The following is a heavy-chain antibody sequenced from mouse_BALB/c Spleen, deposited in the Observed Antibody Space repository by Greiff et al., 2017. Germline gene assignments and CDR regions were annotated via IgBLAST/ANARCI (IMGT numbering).Heavy chain of an antibody. CDR2: ISYSGST. Sequence: EVKVVQSGPSLVKPSQTLSLTCSVTGDSITSGYWHWIRKYPGNKLEYMGYISYSGSTYYNPALKRRISITRDTSKNQYYLQLNALTTEDTATYYCARWPFCDGSSYWDIDVWGAGTTVTVSS. CDR3: ARWPFCDGSSYWDIDV. D-gene: IGHD1-1*01. J-gene: IGHJ1*01. CDR1: GDSITSGY. V-gene: IGHV3-8*02.